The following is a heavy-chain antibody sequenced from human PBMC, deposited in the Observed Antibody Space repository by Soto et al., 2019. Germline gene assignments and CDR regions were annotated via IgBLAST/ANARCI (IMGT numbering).Heavy chain of an antibody. CDR1: GFTFSSYS. D-gene: IGHD2-21*01. J-gene: IGHJ4*02. V-gene: IGHV3-74*01. Sequence: PGGSLRLSCAASGFTFSSYSMSWVRQAPGKGLEWVSRINHDGSNPFYADSVKGRFTISRDNAKNTVYLQMNSLRAEDTAVYYCARSYPNYSNFAYWGQGSLVTVSS. CDR2: INHDGSNP. CDR3: ARSYPNYSNFAY.